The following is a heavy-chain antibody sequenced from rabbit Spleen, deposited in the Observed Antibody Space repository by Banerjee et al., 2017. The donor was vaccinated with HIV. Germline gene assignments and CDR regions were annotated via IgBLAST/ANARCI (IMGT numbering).Heavy chain of an antibody. Sequence: QEQLVESGGGLVQPGGSLKLSCKASGFDFSRYGVSWVRQAPGKGLEWIGYIDPVFGITCFASWVNGRFTISRENTQNTVSLQMNSLTAADTATYSCVRDTWNFNLWGPGTLVTVS. CDR1: GFDFSRYG. V-gene: IGHV1S47*01. J-gene: IGHJ4*01. CDR3: VRDTWNFNL. D-gene: IGHD3-1*01. CDR2: IDPVFGIT.